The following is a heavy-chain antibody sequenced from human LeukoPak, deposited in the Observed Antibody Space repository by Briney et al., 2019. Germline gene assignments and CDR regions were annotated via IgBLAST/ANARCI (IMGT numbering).Heavy chain of an antibody. CDR3: ARDRGVDWQYFDY. Sequence: PSETLSLTCTVSGVSISSGGYYWSWIRQHPGKGLEWIGYIYYSGSTYYNPSLKSRVTISVDTSKNQFSLKLSSVTAADTAVYYCARDRGVDWQYFDYWGQGTLVTVSS. V-gene: IGHV4-31*03. D-gene: IGHD3-9*01. CDR2: IYYSGST. J-gene: IGHJ4*02. CDR1: GVSISSGGYY.